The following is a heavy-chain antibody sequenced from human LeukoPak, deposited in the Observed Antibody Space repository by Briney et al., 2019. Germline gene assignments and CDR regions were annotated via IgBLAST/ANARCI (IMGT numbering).Heavy chain of an antibody. Sequence: GGSLRLSCAASGFIVNTNYMTWVRQAPGRGLEWVSFIYADGNTYYADSVKGRFTISRDNSKNTLYLQMNSLRAEDTAVYYSAKGDEAGTEGLFDYWGQGTLVTVSS. CDR2: IYADGNT. V-gene: IGHV3-53*05. D-gene: IGHD6-19*01. CDR1: GFIVNTNY. CDR3: AKGDEAGTEGLFDY. J-gene: IGHJ4*02.